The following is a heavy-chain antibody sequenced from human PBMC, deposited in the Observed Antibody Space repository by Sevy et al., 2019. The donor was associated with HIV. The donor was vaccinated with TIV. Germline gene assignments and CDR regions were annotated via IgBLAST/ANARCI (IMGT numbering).Heavy chain of an antibody. Sequence: ASVKVSCKASGYTFTGYYMHWVRQAPGQGLEWMGWINPNSGGTNYAQKFQGRVTMTRDTSISTAYMELSRLRSDDTAVYYCARVWDCSGGSCYYYYYMDVWGKGTTVTVSS. V-gene: IGHV1-2*02. CDR2: INPNSGGT. J-gene: IGHJ6*03. D-gene: IGHD2-15*01. CDR3: ARVWDCSGGSCYYYYYMDV. CDR1: GYTFTGYY.